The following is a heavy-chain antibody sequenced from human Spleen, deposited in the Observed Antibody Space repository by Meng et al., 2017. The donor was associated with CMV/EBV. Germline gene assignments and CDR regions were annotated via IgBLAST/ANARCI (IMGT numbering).Heavy chain of an antibody. D-gene: IGHD1-7*01. CDR2: IYYSGST. CDR1: TGSISSGNYY. Sequence: SETLSLTCTVSTGSISSGNYYWSWIRQPPGKGLEWIGYIYYSGSTAYNPSLRSRVDISLDTSKNQFSLKLSSVTAADTAAYYCAREFWNYELGNWFDPWGQGTLVTVSS. CDR3: AREFWNYELGNWFDP. V-gene: IGHV4-30-4*08. J-gene: IGHJ5*02.